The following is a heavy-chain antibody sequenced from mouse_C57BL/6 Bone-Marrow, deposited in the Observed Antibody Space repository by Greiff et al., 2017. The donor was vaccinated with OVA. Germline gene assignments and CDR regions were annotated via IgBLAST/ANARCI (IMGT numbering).Heavy chain of an antibody. Sequence: VQLQESGAELVRPGASVTLSCKASGYTFTDYEMHWVKQTPVHGLEWIGAIDPETGGTAYNQKFKGKAILTADKSSSTAYMELRSLTSEVSAVYYCTRVIYYYGSSYYYVDYWGQGTTLTVSS. J-gene: IGHJ2*01. V-gene: IGHV1-15*01. CDR3: TRVIYYYGSSYYYVDY. CDR2: IDPETGGT. CDR1: GYTFTDYE. D-gene: IGHD1-1*01.